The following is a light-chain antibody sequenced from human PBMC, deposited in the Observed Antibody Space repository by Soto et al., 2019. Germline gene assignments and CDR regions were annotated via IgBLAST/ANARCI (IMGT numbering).Light chain of an antibody. CDR1: SGHSNYA. Sequence: QPVLTQSPSASASLGASVKLTCTLSSGHSNYAIAWHQQQSEKGPRYLMKLNSDGSHSKGDGIPDRFSGSSSGAERYLTISSLQCEDEADYYCQTWGSGIVLFGGGTKVTVL. CDR3: QTWGSGIVL. CDR2: LNSDGSH. J-gene: IGLJ2*01. V-gene: IGLV4-69*01.